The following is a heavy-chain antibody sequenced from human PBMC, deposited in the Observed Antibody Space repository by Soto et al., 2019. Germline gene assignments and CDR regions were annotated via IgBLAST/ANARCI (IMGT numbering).Heavy chain of an antibody. CDR1: GGSISSYY. Sequence: PSETLSLTCTVSGGSISSYYWSWIRQPPGKGLEWVSAISGSGGSTYYADSVKGRFTISRDNSKNTLYLQMNSLRAEDTAVYYCAKSFYLYGSGSYYHYYYYMDVWGKGTTVTVSS. CDR2: ISGSGGST. V-gene: IGHV3-23*01. D-gene: IGHD3-10*01. CDR3: AKSFYLYGSGSYYHYYYYMDV. J-gene: IGHJ6*03.